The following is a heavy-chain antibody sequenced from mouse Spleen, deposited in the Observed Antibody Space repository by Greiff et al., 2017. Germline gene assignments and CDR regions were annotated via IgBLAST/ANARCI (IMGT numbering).Heavy chain of an antibody. CDR2: ISNGGGST. CDR1: GFTFSDYY. V-gene: IGHV5-12*01. CDR3: ARQGYDYEAMDY. J-gene: IGHJ4*01. Sequence: EVLLVESGGGLVQPGGSLKLSCAASGFTFSDYYMYWVRQTPEKRLEWVAYISNGGGSTYYPDTVKGRFTISRDNAKNTLYLQMSRLKSEDTAMYYCARQGYDYEAMDYWGQGTSVTGSS.